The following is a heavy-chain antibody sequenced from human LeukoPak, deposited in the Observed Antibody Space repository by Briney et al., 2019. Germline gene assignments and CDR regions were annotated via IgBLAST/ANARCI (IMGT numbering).Heavy chain of an antibody. CDR1: GFTFTNYW. V-gene: IGHV3-7*03. D-gene: IGHD3-9*01. CDR3: AKELDWALDY. J-gene: IGHJ4*01. CDR2: IKEDGSDK. Sequence: GGSLRLSCAASGFTFTNYWMNWVRQAPGKGLEWVANIKEDGSDKKYLDSVKGRFTISRDNAKNSLYLQMNSLRAEDTALYYCAKELDWALDYWGQGTLVTVSS.